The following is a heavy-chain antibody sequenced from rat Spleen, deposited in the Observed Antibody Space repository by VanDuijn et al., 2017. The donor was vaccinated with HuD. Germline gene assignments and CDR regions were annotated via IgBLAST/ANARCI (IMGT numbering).Heavy chain of an antibody. D-gene: IGHD1-9*01. J-gene: IGHJ1*01. CDR1: GFTFSDYY. V-gene: IGHV5-29*01. CDR2: ISYDGSST. Sequence: EVQLVESGGGLVQPGRSLKLSCAASGFTFSDYYMAWVRQAPTKGLEWVATISYDGSSTYYRDSVKGRFTISRDNAKSTLYLQMDSLRSEDTATYYCATDATGIPPYWYFDFWGPGTMVTVSS. CDR3: ATDATGIPPYWYFDF.